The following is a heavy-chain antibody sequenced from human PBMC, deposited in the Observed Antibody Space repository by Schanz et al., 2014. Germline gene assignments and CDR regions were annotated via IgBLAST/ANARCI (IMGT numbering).Heavy chain of an antibody. V-gene: IGHV1-18*01. CDR2: ISAHNGNT. Sequence: GPGVKKPGATVKVSCKASGYIFINSGISWVRQAPGQGLEWMGWISAHNGNTKYPQKLQGRVTMTTDTSTSTAYMELRSLRSDDTAVYYCARDAADFYDILTEEDYWGQGTLVTVSS. D-gene: IGHD3-9*01. CDR1: GYIFINSG. CDR3: ARDAADFYDILTEEDY. J-gene: IGHJ4*02.